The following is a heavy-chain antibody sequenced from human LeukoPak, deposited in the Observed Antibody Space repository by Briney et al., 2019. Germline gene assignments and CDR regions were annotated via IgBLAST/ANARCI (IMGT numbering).Heavy chain of an antibody. CDR3: ATDHDDIVVVPAAKKRQDLKN. D-gene: IGHD2-2*01. J-gene: IGHJ4*02. CDR2: VDPEDGET. CDR1: GYTFTDYY. Sequence: ASVKVSCKVSGYTFTDYYMHWVQQAPGKGLEWMGLVDPEDGETIYAEKFKGRVTITADTSTDTAYMELSSLRSEDTAVYYCATDHDDIVVVPAAKKRQDLKNWGQGTLVTVSS. V-gene: IGHV1-69-2*01.